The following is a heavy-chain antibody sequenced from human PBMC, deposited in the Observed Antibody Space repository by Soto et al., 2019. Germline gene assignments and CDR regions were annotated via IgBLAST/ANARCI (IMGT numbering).Heavy chain of an antibody. CDR2: IGIGSSTK. CDR1: GFNFRNYG. Sequence: GGSLILSCAASGFNFRNYGMNWVRQDPGKGLEWVSYIGIGSSTKYYADSVKGRFTISRDNAKNSLYLQMNSLRAEDTAVYYYARDQLYYNDISGRPLNAFDVWGQGTMVTVSS. V-gene: IGHV3-48*01. J-gene: IGHJ3*01. D-gene: IGHD3-22*01. CDR3: ARDQLYYNDISGRPLNAFDV.